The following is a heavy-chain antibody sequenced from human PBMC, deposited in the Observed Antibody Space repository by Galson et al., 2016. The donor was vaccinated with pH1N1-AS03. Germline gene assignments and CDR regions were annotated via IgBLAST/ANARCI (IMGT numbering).Heavy chain of an antibody. CDR1: GFTFSAYG. V-gene: IGHV3-30*03. Sequence: SLRLSCAASGFTFSAYGMHWVRQAPGKGLESVAVVSYAENEKYYAESVKGRFTISRDNAENTLYLQMNNLRAEDTAVYYCARNGKNGYNDLDYWGQGTLVTVSS. J-gene: IGHJ4*02. CDR3: ARNGKNGYNDLDY. D-gene: IGHD5-24*01. CDR2: VSYAENEK.